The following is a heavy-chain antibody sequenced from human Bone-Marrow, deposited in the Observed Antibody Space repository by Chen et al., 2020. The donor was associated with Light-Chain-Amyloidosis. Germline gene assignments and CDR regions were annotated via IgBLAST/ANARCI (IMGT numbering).Heavy chain of an antibody. CDR2: ISGSGGST. CDR3: AKRPPYPSIYGMDV. D-gene: IGHD2-21*01. J-gene: IGHJ6*02. V-gene: IGHV3-23*01. CDR1: GFTFSSYA. Sequence: EVQLLESGGGLVQPGGSLRLSCAASGFTFSSYAMSWVRQAPGKGLAWVSGISGSGGSTYYADSVKGRFTISRDNSKNTLYLQMNSLRAEDTAVYYCAKRPPYPSIYGMDVWGQGTTVTVSS.